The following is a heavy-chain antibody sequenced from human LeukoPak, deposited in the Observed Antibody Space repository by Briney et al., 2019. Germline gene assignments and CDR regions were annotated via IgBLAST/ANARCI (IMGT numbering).Heavy chain of an antibody. Sequence: PSETLSLTCADYGGPFSGFFWSWIRQSPGKGLEWISYIHHSGNSDYNPSLRSRVTTSLDTSKNQFSLNLISVTAADTAVYYCTRGHWGLQSWSQGTLVTVSS. V-gene: IGHV4-59*01. D-gene: IGHD7-27*01. J-gene: IGHJ5*02. CDR3: TRGHWGLQS. CDR2: IHHSGNS. CDR1: GGPFSGFF.